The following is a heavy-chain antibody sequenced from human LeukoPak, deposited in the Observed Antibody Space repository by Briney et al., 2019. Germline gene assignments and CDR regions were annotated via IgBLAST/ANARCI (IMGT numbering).Heavy chain of an antibody. CDR1: GGSFSGYY. Sequence: SETLSLTCAVYGGSFSGYYWSWIRQPPGKGLEWIGTIYHSGSTYYNPSLKSRLTISVDTSKNQFSLKLSSVTAADTAVYYCARGLYCTNGVCPYYLDYGGQETLVPVSS. CDR3: ARGLYCTNGVCPYYLDY. V-gene: IGHV4-34*01. D-gene: IGHD2-8*01. J-gene: IGHJ4*02. CDR2: IYHSGST.